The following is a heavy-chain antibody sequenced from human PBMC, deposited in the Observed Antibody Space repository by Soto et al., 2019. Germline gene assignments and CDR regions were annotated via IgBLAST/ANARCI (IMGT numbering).Heavy chain of an antibody. CDR3: TRVLGYTFEPGKTRYYAMDV. D-gene: IGHD5-18*01. J-gene: IGHJ6*02. V-gene: IGHV1-69*01. CDR1: GGTFSMDA. Sequence: QVQLVQSGAEVKKPGSSVTVSCKTSGGTFSMDAINWVRQAPGQGLEWMGLLIPVCGSPIYAQKFQGRIRITADESTSTAFMDLSSLRSEDTAVYYCTRVLGYTFEPGKTRYYAMDVWGQGTTVSVSS. CDR2: LIPVCGSP.